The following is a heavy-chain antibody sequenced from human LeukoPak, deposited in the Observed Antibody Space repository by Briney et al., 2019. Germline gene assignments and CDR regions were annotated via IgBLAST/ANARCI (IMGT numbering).Heavy chain of an antibody. Sequence: PSETLSLTCAVYGGSFSGYYWSWIRQPPGKGLEWIGEINHSGSTNYNPSLKSRVTISVDTSKNQFSLKLSSVTAADTAVYYCARKRGGYCSGGSCFFIGWFDPWGQGTLVTASS. J-gene: IGHJ5*02. V-gene: IGHV4-34*01. CDR3: ARKRGGYCSGGSCFFIGWFDP. CDR1: GGSFSGYY. D-gene: IGHD2-15*01. CDR2: INHSGST.